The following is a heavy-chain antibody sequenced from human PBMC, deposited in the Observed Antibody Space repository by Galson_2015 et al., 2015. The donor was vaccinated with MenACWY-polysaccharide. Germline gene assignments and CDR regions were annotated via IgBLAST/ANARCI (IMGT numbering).Heavy chain of an antibody. Sequence: SLRLSCASPGFTFGDYAVHWVRRTPGKGLEWVALISGNGDHTYYTDSVKGRFTISRDNSRNSLFLQMSSLRSEDTALYYCAKDGRDTGQPQYLDSWGQGTLVTVSS. CDR2: ISGNGDHT. J-gene: IGHJ4*02. V-gene: IGHV3-43*02. CDR3: AKDGRDTGQPQYLDS. CDR1: GFTFGDYA. D-gene: IGHD5-18*01.